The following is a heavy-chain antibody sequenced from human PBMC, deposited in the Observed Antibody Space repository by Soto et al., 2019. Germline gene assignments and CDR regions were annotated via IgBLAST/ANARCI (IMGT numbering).Heavy chain of an antibody. CDR1: GFTFSDHY. CDR3: TRETVAGITGLDY. D-gene: IGHD1-20*01. Sequence: PGGSLRLSCAASGFTFSDHYMSWIRQAPGKGLEWVSGISVSDAFIYYADSVRGRFSISRDASENILYLQMNSLRVDDTALYYCTRETVAGITGLDYWGPGTLVTVSS. J-gene: IGHJ4*02. CDR2: ISVSDAFI. V-gene: IGHV3-23*01.